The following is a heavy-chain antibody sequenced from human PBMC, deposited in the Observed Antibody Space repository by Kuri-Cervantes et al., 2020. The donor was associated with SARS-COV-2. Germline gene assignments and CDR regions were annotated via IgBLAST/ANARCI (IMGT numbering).Heavy chain of an antibody. D-gene: IGHD4-23*01. Sequence: ASVKVSCKASSYTFTSYGISWVRQAPGQGLEWMGWISAYNGNTNYAQKLQGRVTMTTDTSTSTAYMELSSLRSEDTAVYYCARILVDRYGGNSLYTYFDYWGQGTLVTVSS. CDR3: ARILVDRYGGNSLYTYFDY. V-gene: IGHV1-18*01. CDR2: ISAYNGNT. J-gene: IGHJ4*02. CDR1: SYTFTSYG.